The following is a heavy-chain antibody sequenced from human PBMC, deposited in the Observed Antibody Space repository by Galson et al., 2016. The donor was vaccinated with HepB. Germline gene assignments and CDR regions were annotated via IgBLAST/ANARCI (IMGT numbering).Heavy chain of an antibody. D-gene: IGHD5-18*01. V-gene: IGHV3-23*01. CDR3: ATPRGYSYGYWDDTTTDY. Sequence: SLRLSCAASGFTFSAYAMTWVRQVPGQGLEWVSGILDIGETTYYAGSVKGRFTISRDNFKDMLYLQMNNLRADDTAVYYCATPRGYSYGYWDDTTTDYWGQGTLVTVSS. CDR1: GFTFSAYA. J-gene: IGHJ4*02. CDR2: ILDIGETT.